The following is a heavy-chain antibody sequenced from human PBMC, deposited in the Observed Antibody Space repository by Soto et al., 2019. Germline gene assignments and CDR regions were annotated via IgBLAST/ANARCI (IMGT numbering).Heavy chain of an antibody. CDR3: ARGYDFWSGYYYPYGMDV. D-gene: IGHD3-3*01. V-gene: IGHV3-30-3*01. Sequence: QVQLVESGGGVVQPGRSLRLSCAASGFTFSSYAMHWVRQAPGKGLEWVAVISYDGSNKNHADTVKGRFTISRDNSKNTLYLQMNSLRGEDTAVYYCARGYDFWSGYYYPYGMDVWGQGTTVTVSS. J-gene: IGHJ6*02. CDR2: ISYDGSNK. CDR1: GFTFSSYA.